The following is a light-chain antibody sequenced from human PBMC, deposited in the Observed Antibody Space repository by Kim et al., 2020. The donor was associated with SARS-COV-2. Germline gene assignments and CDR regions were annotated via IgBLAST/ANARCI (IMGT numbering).Light chain of an antibody. CDR1: SSNIGSNY. Sequence: ELTQPPSASGTPGQRVTISCSGSSSNIGSNYVYWYQQLPGTAPKLLIYRNNQRPSGVPDRFSGSKSGTSASLAISGLRSEDEADYYCAAWDDSLSDVFGGGTKLTVL. CDR3: AAWDDSLSDV. J-gene: IGLJ3*02. CDR2: RNN. V-gene: IGLV1-47*01.